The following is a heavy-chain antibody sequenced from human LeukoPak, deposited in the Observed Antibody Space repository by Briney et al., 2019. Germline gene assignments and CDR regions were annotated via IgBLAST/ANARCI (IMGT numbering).Heavy chain of an antibody. J-gene: IGHJ4*02. CDR3: AKLGPTHYIAY. CDR2: INPDSGAT. D-gene: IGHD3-3*02. Sequence: ASVKVSCKASGYTFTAYYIHLVRQAPGQGLEWMGWINPDSGATNYAQRFQGRVTMTSDTSISTAYMEVCSLRSDDTAVYSCAKLGPTHYIAYWGQGTLVTVSS. CDR1: GYTFTAYY. V-gene: IGHV1-2*02.